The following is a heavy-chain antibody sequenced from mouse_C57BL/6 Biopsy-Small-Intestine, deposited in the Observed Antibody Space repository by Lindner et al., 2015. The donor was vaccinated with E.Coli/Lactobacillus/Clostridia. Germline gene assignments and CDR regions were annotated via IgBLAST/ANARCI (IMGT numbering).Heavy chain of an antibody. CDR1: GYSFTDYN. CDR2: INPNFGTT. V-gene: IGHV1-39*01. CDR3: ARRDSNYRNYYAMDY. D-gene: IGHD2-5*01. Sequence: VQLQESGPELVKPGASVKISCKASGYSFTDYNMNWVKQSNGKSLEWIGVINPNFGTTTYNQKFKGKASLTVDQSSSTAYMQLNSLTSEDSAVYYCARRDSNYRNYYAMDYWGQGTSVTVSS. J-gene: IGHJ4*01.